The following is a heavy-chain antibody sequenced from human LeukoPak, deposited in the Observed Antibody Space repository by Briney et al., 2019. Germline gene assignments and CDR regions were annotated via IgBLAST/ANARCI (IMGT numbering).Heavy chain of an antibody. CDR1: GGSISSYY. Sequence: SETLSLTCTVSGGSISSYYWSWIRQPAGKGLEWIGRIYTSGSTNYNPSLKSRVTMSVDTSKNQFSLKLSSVTAADTAVYYCASVRYCSSTSCYYFDYWGQGTLVTVSS. CDR2: IYTSGST. D-gene: IGHD2-2*01. J-gene: IGHJ4*02. V-gene: IGHV4-4*07. CDR3: ASVRYCSSTSCYYFDY.